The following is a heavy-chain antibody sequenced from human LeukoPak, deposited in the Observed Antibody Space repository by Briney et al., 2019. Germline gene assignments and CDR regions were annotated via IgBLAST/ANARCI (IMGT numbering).Heavy chain of an antibody. CDR2: IKNDGSRT. D-gene: IGHD5-18*01. CDR1: GFTLSSNW. CDR3: ARDRRGYSYSPLDY. V-gene: IGHV3-74*03. J-gene: IGHJ4*02. Sequence: GGSLRLSCVASGFTLSSNWMHWVRQAPGKGLEWVSRIKNDGSRTTYADSVKGRFTISRDNSKNTLYLQMNSLRAEDTAVYYCARDRRGYSYSPLDYWGQGTLVTVSS.